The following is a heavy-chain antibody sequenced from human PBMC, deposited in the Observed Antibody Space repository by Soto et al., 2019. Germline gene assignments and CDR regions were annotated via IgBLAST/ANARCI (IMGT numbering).Heavy chain of an antibody. J-gene: IGHJ4*01. D-gene: IGHD3-22*01. V-gene: IGHV3-64D*08. Sequence: PGGSLRLSCSASGFTFGSYAMHWVRQGPGKGLEYVSAISSNGGSTYYADSVKGRFTISRDNSKNTLYLQMSSLRAEDTAVYYCVKSYYYDSSGYDFDYWGQGTLVTVSS. CDR3: VKSYYYDSSGYDFDY. CDR1: GFTFGSYA. CDR2: ISSNGGST.